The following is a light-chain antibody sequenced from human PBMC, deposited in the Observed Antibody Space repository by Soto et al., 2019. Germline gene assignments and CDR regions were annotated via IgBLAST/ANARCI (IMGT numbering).Light chain of an antibody. Sequence: DIQLTQSPSFLSASVGDRVTITCRASQSINSYLNWYQLKPGKAPKLLINAASSLQSGVPSRFSGSGSGTDFTLTVSSLQPEDFATYYCQQSHSAPLTFGQGTRLEIK. CDR1: QSINSY. J-gene: IGKJ5*01. V-gene: IGKV1-39*01. CDR2: AAS. CDR3: QQSHSAPLT.